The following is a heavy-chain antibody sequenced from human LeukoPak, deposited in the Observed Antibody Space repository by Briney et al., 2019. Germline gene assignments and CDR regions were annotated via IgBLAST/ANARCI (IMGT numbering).Heavy chain of an antibody. CDR2: ISSSSSTI. J-gene: IGHJ4*02. V-gene: IGHV3-48*01. D-gene: IGHD3-22*01. CDR3: ARVLHKRNYDSSDYYGY. CDR1: GFTFSSYS. Sequence: GGSLRLSCAASGFTFSSYSMNWVRQAPGKGLEWVSYISSSSSTIYYADSVKDRFTISRDNAKNSLYLQMNSLRAEDTAVYYCARVLHKRNYDSSDYYGYWGQGILVTVSS.